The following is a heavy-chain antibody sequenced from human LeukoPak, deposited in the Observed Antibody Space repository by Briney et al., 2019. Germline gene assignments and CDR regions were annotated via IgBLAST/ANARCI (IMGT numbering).Heavy chain of an antibody. J-gene: IGHJ5*02. D-gene: IGHD4-17*01. CDR2: INWNGGST. CDR3: ARSRDYGDSFNWFDP. V-gene: IGHV3-20*04. CDR1: GFTFDDYG. Sequence: GGSLRLSCAASGFTFDDYGMSWVRQAPGKGLEWVSGINWNGGSTGHADSVKGRFTISRDNAKNSLYLQMNSLRAEDTALYYCARSRDYGDSFNWFDPWGQGTLVTVSS.